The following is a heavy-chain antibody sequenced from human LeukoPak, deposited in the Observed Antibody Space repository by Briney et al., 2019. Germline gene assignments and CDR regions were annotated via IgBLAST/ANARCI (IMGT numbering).Heavy chain of an antibody. D-gene: IGHD5-12*01. V-gene: IGHV4-34*01. Sequence: SETLSLTCAVYGVSFSGYYWSWIRQPPGKGLEWIGEINHSGSTNYNPSLKSRVTISVDTSKNQFSLKLSSVTAADTAVYYCARGFKIPTITLPARYYYGMDVWGQGTTVTVSS. J-gene: IGHJ6*02. CDR1: GVSFSGYY. CDR2: INHSGST. CDR3: ARGFKIPTITLPARYYYGMDV.